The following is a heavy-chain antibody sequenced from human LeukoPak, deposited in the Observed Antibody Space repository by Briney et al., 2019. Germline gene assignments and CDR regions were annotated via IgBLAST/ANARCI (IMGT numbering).Heavy chain of an antibody. Sequence: SETLSLTCTVSGGSISSDNYQWSWIRQPPGKGLEWIGDINYSGSTYYNPSLKSRVTISVDTSKNQFSLKLSSVTAADTAVYYCARGRNYDSSGYYPKGVMPIVYWGQGTLVTVSS. J-gene: IGHJ4*02. CDR2: INYSGST. CDR3: ARGRNYDSSGYYPKGVMPIVY. CDR1: GGSISSDNYQ. D-gene: IGHD3-22*01. V-gene: IGHV4-30-4*01.